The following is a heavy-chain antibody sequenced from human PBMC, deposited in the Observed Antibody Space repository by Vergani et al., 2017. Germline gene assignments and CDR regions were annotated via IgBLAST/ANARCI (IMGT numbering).Heavy chain of an antibody. Sequence: QVQLQQWGAGLLKPSETLSLTCAVYGGSFSGYYWSWIRQPPGKGLEWIGEINHSGSTNYNPSLKSRVTISVDTSKNQLSLKLSSVTAADTAVYYGARGRYYYGSGSYLGFHYYGMDVWGQGTTVTVSS. CDR2: INHSGST. J-gene: IGHJ6*02. CDR3: ARGRYYYGSGSYLGFHYYGMDV. CDR1: GGSFSGYY. V-gene: IGHV4-34*01. D-gene: IGHD3-10*01.